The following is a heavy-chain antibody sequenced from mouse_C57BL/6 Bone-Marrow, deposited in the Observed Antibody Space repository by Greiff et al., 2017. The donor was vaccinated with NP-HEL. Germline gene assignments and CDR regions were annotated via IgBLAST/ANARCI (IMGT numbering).Heavy chain of an antibody. CDR1: GYTFTSYW. J-gene: IGHJ2*01. V-gene: IGHV1-52*01. CDR2: IDPSDSET. D-gene: IGHD2-3*01. CDR3: ARRGLYDGYYDY. Sequence: QVQLQQPGAELVRPGSSVKLSCKASGYTFTSYWMHWVKQRPIQGLEWIGNIDPSDSETHYNQKFKDKATLTVDKSSSTAYMQLSSLTSEDSAVYYCARRGLYDGYYDYWGQGTTLTVSS.